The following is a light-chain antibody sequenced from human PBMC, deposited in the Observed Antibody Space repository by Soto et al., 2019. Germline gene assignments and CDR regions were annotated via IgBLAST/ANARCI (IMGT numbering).Light chain of an antibody. CDR2: SAS. Sequence: AIQMTQSPSSLSASVGDRVTITCRASQGIRNDLGWFQQKPGKAPKLLIYSASRLQNGVPSSFSGSGSGPDFILTISSLQPEDFATYYCLQDYSYPLTFGGGTKVEI. J-gene: IGKJ4*01. CDR3: LQDYSYPLT. CDR1: QGIRND. V-gene: IGKV1-6*01.